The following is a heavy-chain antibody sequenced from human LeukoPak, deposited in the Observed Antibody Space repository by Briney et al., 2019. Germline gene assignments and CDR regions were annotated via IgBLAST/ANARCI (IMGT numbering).Heavy chain of an antibody. J-gene: IGHJ6*03. V-gene: IGHV3-9*01. CDR2: ISWNSGSI. Sequence: GGSLRLSCAASGFTFDDYAMHWVRQAPGKGLEWVSGISWNSGSIGYADSVKGRFTISRDNAKNSLYLQMNRLRAEDTAVYYCAKDGGEYYDILTGYYPRLYYMDVWGKGTTVTISS. CDR1: GFTFDDYA. CDR3: AKDGGEYYDILTGYYPRLYYMDV. D-gene: IGHD3-9*01.